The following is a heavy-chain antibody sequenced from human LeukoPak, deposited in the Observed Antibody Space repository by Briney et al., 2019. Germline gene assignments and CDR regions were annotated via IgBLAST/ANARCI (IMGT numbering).Heavy chain of an antibody. V-gene: IGHV1-69*05. D-gene: IGHD3-3*01. Sequence: SVKVSCKASGGTFSSYAISWVRQAPGQGLEWMGGIIPIFGTANYAQKFQGRVTITTDESTSTAYMELSSLRSEDTAVYYCARSPPSGYPIYYYYMDVWGKGTTVTVSS. CDR2: IIPIFGTA. CDR1: GGTFSSYA. CDR3: ARSPPSGYPIYYYYMDV. J-gene: IGHJ6*03.